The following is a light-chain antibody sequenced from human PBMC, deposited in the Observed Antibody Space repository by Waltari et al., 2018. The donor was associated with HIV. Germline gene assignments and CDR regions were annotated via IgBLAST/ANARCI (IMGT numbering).Light chain of an antibody. CDR3: AAWDASLNGWV. J-gene: IGLJ3*02. CDR1: RSNIGSNT. Sequence: QSVLTQPPSASGTPGQRVTISCSGSRSNIGSNTVSWYQQLPGTAPKLFIYSNNQRPSGVPDRFSGSKSGTSASLAISGLQSEDEADYYCAAWDASLNGWVFGGGTKLTVV. V-gene: IGLV1-44*01. CDR2: SNN.